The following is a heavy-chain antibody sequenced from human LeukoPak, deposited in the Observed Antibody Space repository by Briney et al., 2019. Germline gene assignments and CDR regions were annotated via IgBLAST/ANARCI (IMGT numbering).Heavy chain of an antibody. D-gene: IGHD2-2*01. V-gene: IGHV3-21*01. Sequence: GGSLRLSCAASGFTFSSYDMNWVRQAPGKGLEWVSSISSSSSYIYYADSVKGRFTISRDNAKNSLYLQMNSLRAEDTAVYYCARDGVVVPAAMLGYYYYYYMDVWGKGTTVTISS. CDR3: ARDGVVVPAAMLGYYYYYYMDV. CDR2: ISSSSSYI. J-gene: IGHJ6*03. CDR1: GFTFSSYD.